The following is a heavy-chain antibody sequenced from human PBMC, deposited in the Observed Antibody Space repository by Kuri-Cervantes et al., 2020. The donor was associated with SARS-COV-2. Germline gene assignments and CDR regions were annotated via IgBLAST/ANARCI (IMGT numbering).Heavy chain of an antibody. CDR2: ISSKGGST. J-gene: IGHJ4*02. CDR1: GFTFSSYA. D-gene: IGHD1-26*01. V-gene: IGHV3-64*02. Sequence: GESLKISCAASGFTFSSYAMHWVRQAPGKVLEYVSVISSKGGSTYDADFVKGRFTISRDNSKNTLYLQMNSLRAEDTAVYYCAKAIVGATTIVPDYWGQGTLVTVSS. CDR3: AKAIVGATTIVPDY.